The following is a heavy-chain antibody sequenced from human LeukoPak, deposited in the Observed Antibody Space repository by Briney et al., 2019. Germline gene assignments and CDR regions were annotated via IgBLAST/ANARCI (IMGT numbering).Heavy chain of an antibody. Sequence: GGSLRLSCAASGFTFSSYGMHWVRQAPGKGLEWVAFIRYDGSNKYYADSVKGRFTIPRDNSKNTLYLQMNSLRAEDTAVYYCARESPYCSSTSCYTAFDIWGQGTMVTVSS. J-gene: IGHJ3*02. D-gene: IGHD2-2*02. V-gene: IGHV3-30*02. CDR1: GFTFSSYG. CDR2: IRYDGSNK. CDR3: ARESPYCSSTSCYTAFDI.